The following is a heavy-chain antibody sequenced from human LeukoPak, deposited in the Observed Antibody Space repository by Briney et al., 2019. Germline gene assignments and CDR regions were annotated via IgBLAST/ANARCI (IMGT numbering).Heavy chain of an antibody. D-gene: IGHD3-10*01. V-gene: IGHV4-59*01. CDR3: ARDYAFFYGSGTYYSAHWFDP. J-gene: IGHJ5*02. CDR2: SYYSGDT. CDR1: GGSISNYY. Sequence: SETLSLTCTVSGGSISNYYWSWIRQPPGKGLEWIGYSYYSGDTNYNPSLKSRVTISVDTSKDQFSLKLSSVTAADTAVYYCARDYAFFYGSGTYYSAHWFDPWGQGTLVTVSS.